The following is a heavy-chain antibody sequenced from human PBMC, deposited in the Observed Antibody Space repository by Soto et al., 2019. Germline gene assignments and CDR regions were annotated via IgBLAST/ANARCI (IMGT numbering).Heavy chain of an antibody. Sequence: SETLSLTCTVSGGSISSGGYYWSWIRQHPGKGLEWIGYIYYSGSTYYNPSLKSRVTISVDTSNNQFSLKLSSVTAADTAVYYCARVLPFYCDYWGQGTLVTVSS. D-gene: IGHD2-15*01. V-gene: IGHV4-31*03. CDR3: ARVLPFYCDY. CDR1: GGSISSGGYY. CDR2: IYYSGST. J-gene: IGHJ4*02.